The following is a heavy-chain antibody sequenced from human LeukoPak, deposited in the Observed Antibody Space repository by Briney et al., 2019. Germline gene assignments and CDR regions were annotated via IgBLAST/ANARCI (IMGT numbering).Heavy chain of an antibody. Sequence: PSETLSLTCTVSGGSISSGTYYWSWIRQPAGKGLEWIVRIYTSGSTNYNPSLKSRVTISVDTSKNQFSLKLSSVTAADTAVYYCARHESRYYYGSGSYYTRRWWFDPWGQGTLVTVSS. CDR3: ARHESRYYYGSGSYYTRRWWFDP. V-gene: IGHV4-61*02. D-gene: IGHD3-10*01. J-gene: IGHJ5*02. CDR2: IYTSGST. CDR1: GGSISSGTYY.